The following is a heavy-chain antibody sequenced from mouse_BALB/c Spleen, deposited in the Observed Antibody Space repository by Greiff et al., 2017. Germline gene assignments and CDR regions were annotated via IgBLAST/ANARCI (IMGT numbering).Heavy chain of an antibody. D-gene: IGHD2-4*01. CDR2: IWSGGST. J-gene: IGHJ4*01. CDR1: GFSLTSYG. V-gene: IGHV2-2*02. CDR3: ARSLYEYDGDYYAMDY. Sequence: QVQLQQSGPGLVQPSQSLSITCTVSGFSLTSYGVHWVRQSPGKGLEWLGVIWSGGSTDYNAAFISRLSISKDNSKSQVFFKMNSLQANDTAIYYCARSLYEYDGDYYAMDYWGQGTSVTVSS.